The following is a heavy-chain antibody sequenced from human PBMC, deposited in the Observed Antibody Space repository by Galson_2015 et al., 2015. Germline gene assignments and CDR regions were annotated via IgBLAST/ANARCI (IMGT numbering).Heavy chain of an antibody. V-gene: IGHV1-2*02. CDR2: INPNSGGT. CDR1: GDTFTGYY. J-gene: IGHJ5*02. D-gene: IGHD4-17*01. CDR3: ARGVGAVTTSWFDP. Sequence: SVKVSCKASGDTFTGYYMNWVRQAPGQGLEWMGRINPNSGGTNYAQKFQGRVTMTRDTSISTAYMELSRLRSEDTAVYYCARGVGAVTTSWFDPWGQGTLVTVSS.